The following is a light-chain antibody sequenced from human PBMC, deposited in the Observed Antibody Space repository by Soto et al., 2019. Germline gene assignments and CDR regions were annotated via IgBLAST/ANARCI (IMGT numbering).Light chain of an antibody. CDR1: QSVVNN. J-gene: IGKJ1*01. V-gene: IGKV3-15*01. Sequence: EVVMTQSPAALSVSPGERVSLSCRASQSVVNNLAWYQQKPGQAPRLLIYAVSTRATGIPARFSGSGSGTEFTLTISSLQSEDFAVYYCQQYDNWPRTFGQGTKVDIK. CDR2: AVS. CDR3: QQYDNWPRT.